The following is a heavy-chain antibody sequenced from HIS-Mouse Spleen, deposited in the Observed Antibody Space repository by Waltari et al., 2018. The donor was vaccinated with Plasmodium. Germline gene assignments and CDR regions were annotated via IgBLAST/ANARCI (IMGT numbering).Heavy chain of an antibody. V-gene: IGHV4-39*07. D-gene: IGHD7-27*01. CDR3: ARRWGYFDY. CDR1: GGPISRSSYY. CDR2: IYYSGST. Sequence: QLQLQESGPGLVTPSETLSLTCTVPGGPISRSSYYWGWIRQPPGKGLEWIGSIYYSGSTYYNPSLKSRVTISVDTSKNQFSLKLSSVTAADTAVYYCARRWGYFDYWGQGTLVTVSS. J-gene: IGHJ4*02.